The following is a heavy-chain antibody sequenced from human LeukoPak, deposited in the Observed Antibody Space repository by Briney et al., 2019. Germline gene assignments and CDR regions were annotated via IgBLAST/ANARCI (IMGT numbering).Heavy chain of an antibody. CDR1: GFTFSSYA. Sequence: GGSLRLSCAASGFTFSSYAMAWVRQAPGKGLAWVSRINSAGSSTIYADSVKGRFTVSRDNAKNTLYLQMNSLRVEDTAVYYCAKYGDRDYYFDHWGQGTLVTVSS. CDR3: AKYGDRDYYFDH. CDR2: INSAGSST. D-gene: IGHD4-17*01. V-gene: IGHV3-74*01. J-gene: IGHJ4*02.